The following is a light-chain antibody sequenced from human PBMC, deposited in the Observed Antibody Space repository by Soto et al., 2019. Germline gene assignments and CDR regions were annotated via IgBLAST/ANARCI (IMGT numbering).Light chain of an antibody. CDR1: SSDVGGYKF. CDR2: EVI. Sequence: QSALTQPPSASGSPGQSVTISCTGTSSDVGGYKFVSWYQQHPGKAPKLIIYEVIKRPSGVPDRFSGSKSGNTASLTVSVLQAEDEGDYYCSSYGGSNNLVFGGGTKLT. V-gene: IGLV2-8*01. J-gene: IGLJ2*01. CDR3: SSYGGSNNLV.